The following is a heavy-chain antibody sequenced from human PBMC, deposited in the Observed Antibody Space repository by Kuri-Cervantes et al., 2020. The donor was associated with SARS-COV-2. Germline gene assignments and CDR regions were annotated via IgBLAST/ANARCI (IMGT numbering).Heavy chain of an antibody. CDR1: GVTFSSYA. CDR2: ISGSGGST. J-gene: IGHJ4*02. Sequence: GGSLRLSCAASGVTFSSYAMSWVRQAPGKGLEWVSAISGSGGSTYYADSVKGRFTISRDNSKNTLYLQMNSLRAEDTAVYYCAKQPRNKLELRFLESRYFDYWGQGTLVTVSS. CDR3: AKQPRNKLELRFLESRYFDY. V-gene: IGHV3-23*01. D-gene: IGHD1-7*01.